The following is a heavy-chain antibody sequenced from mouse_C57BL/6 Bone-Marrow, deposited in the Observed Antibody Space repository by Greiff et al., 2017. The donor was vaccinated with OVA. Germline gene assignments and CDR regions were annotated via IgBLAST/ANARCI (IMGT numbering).Heavy chain of an antibody. CDR3: ARRKSWVYFYY. V-gene: IGHV1-69*01. J-gene: IGHJ2*01. CDR2: IDPADSST. D-gene: IGHD1-3*01. CDR1: GYTFTSYW. Sequence: QVQLQQPGAELVMPGASVKLSCKASGYTFTSYWMHWVKQRPGQGLEWIGEIDPADSSTNYNQKFKGKSTLTVDKSYSTASMQLSSLTSEDSAVYYCARRKSWVYFYYWGQCTTLTVSS.